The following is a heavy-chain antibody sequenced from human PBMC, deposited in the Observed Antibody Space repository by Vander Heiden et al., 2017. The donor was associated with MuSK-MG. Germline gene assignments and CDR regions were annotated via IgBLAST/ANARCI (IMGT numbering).Heavy chain of an antibody. CDR1: GYTFTGSY. J-gene: IGHJ2*01. CDR3: ARDRLDIVATEGVHAPYWYFDL. Sequence: QVQLVQSGAEVKKPGASVKVSCKASGYTFTGSYMHWVRQAPGQGLEWMGWINPNSGGTNYAQKFQGRVTMTRDTSISTAYMELSRLRSDDTAVYYCARDRLDIVATEGVHAPYWYFDLWGRGTLVTVSS. D-gene: IGHD5-12*01. CDR2: INPNSGGT. V-gene: IGHV1-2*02.